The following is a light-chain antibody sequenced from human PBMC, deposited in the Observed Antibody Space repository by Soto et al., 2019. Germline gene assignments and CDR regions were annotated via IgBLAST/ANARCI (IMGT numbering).Light chain of an antibody. CDR1: QTVRSSS. V-gene: IGKV3D-20*02. CDR3: QQRSNWPPIT. J-gene: IGKJ5*01. Sequence: DIVLTQSPGTLSLSPGERATLSCRASQTVRSSSLAWYQQKPGQAPRLLIYGASSRATGIPARFSGSGSGTDFTLTISSLEPEDFAVYYCQQRSNWPPITFGQGTRLEIK. CDR2: GAS.